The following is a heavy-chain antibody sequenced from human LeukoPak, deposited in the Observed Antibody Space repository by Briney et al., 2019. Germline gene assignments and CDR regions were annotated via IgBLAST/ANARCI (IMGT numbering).Heavy chain of an antibody. Sequence: PGGSLRLSCAASGFTFSSYSMNWVRQAPGKGLAWVSYISGSSSTIYYADSVKGRFTISRDNAKNSLYLQMNSLRAEDTAVYYCARGRSTVFFDYWGQGTLVTVSS. CDR2: ISGSSSTI. V-gene: IGHV3-48*01. J-gene: IGHJ4*02. CDR3: ARGRSTVFFDY. CDR1: GFTFSSYS. D-gene: IGHD5/OR15-5a*01.